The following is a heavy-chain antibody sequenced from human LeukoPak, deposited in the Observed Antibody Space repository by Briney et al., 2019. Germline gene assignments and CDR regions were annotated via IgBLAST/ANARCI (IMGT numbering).Heavy chain of an antibody. J-gene: IGHJ4*02. CDR2: IRYDGSNK. D-gene: IGHD6-19*01. CDR1: GFTLSSYG. CDR3: AKDQGSSGWSDY. Sequence: PGGSLRLSCAVSGFTLSSYGIHWARQAPGKGLEWVAFIRYDGSNKYYADSVKGRFTISRDNSKNTLYLQMNSLRAEDMAVYYCAKDQGSSGWSDYWGQGTLVTVSS. V-gene: IGHV3-30*02.